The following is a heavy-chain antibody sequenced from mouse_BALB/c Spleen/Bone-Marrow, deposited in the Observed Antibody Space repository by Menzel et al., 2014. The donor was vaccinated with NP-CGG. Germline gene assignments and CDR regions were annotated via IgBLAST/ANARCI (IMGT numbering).Heavy chain of an antibody. D-gene: IGHD1-1*01. V-gene: IGHV2-2*02. Sequence: VQLQQSGPGLVQPSQSLSITCTVSGFSLTTYGVHWVRQSPGKGLEWLGVIWSGGSTDYNAAFISRLSITKDNSKSQVFFKMNSLQANDTAIYYCARNLYYGSSPYAMDYWGQGTSVTVSS. CDR1: GFSLTTYG. J-gene: IGHJ4*01. CDR2: IWSGGST. CDR3: ARNLYYGSSPYAMDY.